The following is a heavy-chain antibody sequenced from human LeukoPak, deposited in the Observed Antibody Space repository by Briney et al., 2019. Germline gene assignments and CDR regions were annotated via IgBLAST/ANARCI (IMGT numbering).Heavy chain of an antibody. Sequence: ASVKVSCKASVYTLTDYYLHWVRQAPGQGLEWMGWINPNSGGTNYAQKFQGRVTMTRDTSTSTAYMELSRLRSDDTAVYYCARTFYDTLDSDAFDFWGQGTMVIVSS. D-gene: IGHD2/OR15-2a*01. CDR1: VYTLTDYY. V-gene: IGHV1-2*02. CDR2: INPNSGGT. CDR3: ARTFYDTLDSDAFDF. J-gene: IGHJ3*01.